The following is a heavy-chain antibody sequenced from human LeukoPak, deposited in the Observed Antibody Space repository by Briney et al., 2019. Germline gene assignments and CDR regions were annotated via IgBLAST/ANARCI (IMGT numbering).Heavy chain of an antibody. CDR2: IYYSKNT. J-gene: IGHJ4*02. CDR3: VSPRGFSYGYFDY. V-gene: IGHV4-39*01. D-gene: IGHD5-18*01. Sequence: PSETLSLTCTVSGGSISSSSAYWGWIRQPPGKGLEWIGSIYYSKNTYYNPSLKSRVTISADTSKNQFSLTLGCVSATDTAVYYCVSPRGFSYGYFDYWGQGTLVTVSS. CDR1: GGSISSSSAY.